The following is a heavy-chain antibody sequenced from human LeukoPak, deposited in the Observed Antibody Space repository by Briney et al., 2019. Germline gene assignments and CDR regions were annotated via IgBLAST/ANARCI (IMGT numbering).Heavy chain of an antibody. D-gene: IGHD1-26*01. CDR2: IYYSGST. J-gene: IGHJ4*02. CDR3: AIQTTQRQIVGATTDWEYYFDY. V-gene: IGHV4-39*02. Sequence: PSETLSLTCTISGASISSSRYYSGWIRQPPGKGLEWIGSIYYSGSTYYNPSLKSRVTISVDTSKNHFSLKLSSVTAADTAVYYCAIQTTQRQIVGATTDWEYYFDYWGQGTLVTVSS. CDR1: GASISSSRYY.